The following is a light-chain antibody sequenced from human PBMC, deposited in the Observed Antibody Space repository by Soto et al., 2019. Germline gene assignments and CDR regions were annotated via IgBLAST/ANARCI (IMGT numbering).Light chain of an antibody. V-gene: IGKV3-15*01. CDR2: GAS. CDR3: QQYHRWPPIT. Sequence: EFVLTQYPCTLSLSPGERVTLSCRASQSVSINVAWYQHKPDQAPRLLIYGASTRATAIPARFSGSGSGAEFTLTISSLQSEDFALYYCQQYHRWPPITFGQGTRLEIK. J-gene: IGKJ5*01. CDR1: QSVSIN.